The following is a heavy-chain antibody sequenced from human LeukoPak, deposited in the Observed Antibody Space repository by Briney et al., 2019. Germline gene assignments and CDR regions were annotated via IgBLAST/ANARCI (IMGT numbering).Heavy chain of an antibody. Sequence: PGGSLRLSCEDSGFTFTTYPMIWFRKPPGKGLKGFPPISGSGGSTYYGDSVKGRFTISRDNSKNTLYLQMNSLRAEDTAVSYCAKDITGTTSGYFDYWGQGTLVTVSS. J-gene: IGHJ4*02. CDR3: AKDITGTTSGYFDY. CDR2: ISGSGGST. V-gene: IGHV3-23*01. CDR1: GFTFTTYP. D-gene: IGHD1-7*01.